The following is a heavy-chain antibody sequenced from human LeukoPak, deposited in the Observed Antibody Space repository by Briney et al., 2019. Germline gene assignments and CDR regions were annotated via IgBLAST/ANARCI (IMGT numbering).Heavy chain of an antibody. CDR1: GFTFSSYS. V-gene: IGHV3-21*01. J-gene: IGHJ4*02. CDR2: ISSSSSYI. D-gene: IGHD6-13*01. Sequence: GGSLRLSCAASGFTFSSYSMNWVRQAPGKGLEWVSSISSSSSYIYYADSVKGRFTISRDNAKNSLYLQMNSLRAEDTAVYYCAKAQGGSSSRFYFDYWGQGTLVTVSS. CDR3: AKAQGGSSSRFYFDY.